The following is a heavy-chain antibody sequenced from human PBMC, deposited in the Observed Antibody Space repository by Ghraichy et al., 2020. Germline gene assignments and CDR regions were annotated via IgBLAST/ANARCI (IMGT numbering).Heavy chain of an antibody. CDR3: ARLPITGIAGGYFNS. Sequence: ESLNISCSVSGGSISSSSHYWGWIRQPPGKGLEWIGNIYYNGSTYYNPSLKSRVTMSVDTSKNQFSLNLDSVTAADTAIYYCARLPITGIAGGYFNSGGQGTLVTVSS. D-gene: IGHD1-20*01. V-gene: IGHV4-39*01. CDR2: IYYNGST. CDR1: GGSISSSSHY. J-gene: IGHJ4*02.